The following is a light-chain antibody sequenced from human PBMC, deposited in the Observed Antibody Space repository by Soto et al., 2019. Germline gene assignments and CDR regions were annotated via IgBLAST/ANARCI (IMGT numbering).Light chain of an antibody. CDR1: QSISTK. V-gene: IGKV3-15*01. Sequence: EIVMTQSPATLSVSPGEGATLSCRASQSISTKLAWHQQKPGQAPRLLIYAASTRATGVPARFSGSGSGTEFTLTISSLQSEDLAVYYCQHYNDWRWTFGQGTKVEIK. CDR2: AAS. J-gene: IGKJ1*01. CDR3: QHYNDWRWT.